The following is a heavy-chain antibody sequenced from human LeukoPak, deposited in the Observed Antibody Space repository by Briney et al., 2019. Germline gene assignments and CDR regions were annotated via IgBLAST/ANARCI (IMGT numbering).Heavy chain of an antibody. CDR2: MNPNSGNT. CDR3: ARGVTMVRGYDY. J-gene: IGHJ4*02. D-gene: IGHD3-10*01. V-gene: IGHV1-8*03. CDR1: GYTFTSYD. Sequence: ASVKVSCKASGYTFTSYDINWVRQATGQGLEWMGWMNPNSGNTGYAQKFQGRVTITRNTSISTAYMELSSLRSEDTAVYYCARGVTMVRGYDYWGQGTLVTVSS.